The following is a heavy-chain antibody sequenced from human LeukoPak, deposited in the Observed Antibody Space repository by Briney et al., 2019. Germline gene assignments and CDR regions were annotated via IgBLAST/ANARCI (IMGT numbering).Heavy chain of an antibody. V-gene: IGHV4-30-2*03. CDR1: GGSISSGSYS. Sequence: SETLSLTCAVSGGSISSGSYSWGWIRQPPGKGLEWIGYFFYTGSTYYNPSLKSRATISVDTSKNQFSLKLSSVTAADTAVYYCARLGKNGYYYYYYYMDVWGKGTTVTISS. D-gene: IGHD2-8*01. CDR3: ARLGKNGYYYYYYYMDV. CDR2: FFYTGST. J-gene: IGHJ6*03.